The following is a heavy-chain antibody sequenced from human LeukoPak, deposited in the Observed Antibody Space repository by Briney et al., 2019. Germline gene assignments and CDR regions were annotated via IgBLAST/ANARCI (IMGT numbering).Heavy chain of an antibody. CDR2: IYTSVSI. CDR1: GGSISRGRYH. V-gene: IGHV4-61*02. CDR3: AIEITICGVVMIVYYYYYMDV. D-gene: IGHD3-3*01. J-gene: IGHJ6*03. Sequence: ASETLSLTCTVSGGSISRGRYHWTWIRQPAGKGREWLERIYTSVSINYTPSLKSRVTISVDTSKNQFYLKLSSVTAADTAVYYCAIEITICGVVMIVYYYYYMDVWGKRTTVTVSS.